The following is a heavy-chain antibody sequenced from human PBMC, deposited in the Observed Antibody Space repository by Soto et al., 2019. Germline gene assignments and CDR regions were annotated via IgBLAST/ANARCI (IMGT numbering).Heavy chain of an antibody. Sequence: QVQLVQSGAEEKKPGASVKVSCKASGYTFTNYATHWVRQAPGQRLEWMGWINAGNDNTKYSQKFQGRVTITRDTSASTAYMELSSLRSEDTAVYYCARVSGYYLPDYWGQGTLVTVSS. CDR2: INAGNDNT. D-gene: IGHD5-12*01. J-gene: IGHJ4*02. V-gene: IGHV1-3*05. CDR1: GYTFTNYA. CDR3: ARVSGYYLPDY.